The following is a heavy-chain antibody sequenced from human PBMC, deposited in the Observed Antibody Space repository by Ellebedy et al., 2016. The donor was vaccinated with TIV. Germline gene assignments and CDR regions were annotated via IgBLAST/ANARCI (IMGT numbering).Heavy chain of an antibody. CDR1: GGTFSSYG. J-gene: IGHJ4*02. D-gene: IGHD4-23*01. CDR3: ARVWNYYGGNPSYYFDY. CDR2: IIPILGKA. V-gene: IGHV1-69*10. Sequence: AASVKVSCKASGGTFSSYGISWVRQAPGQGLEWMGGIIPILGKANYAQKFQGRVTITSDESTSTAYMELSSLRSEDTAVYYCARVWNYYGGNPSYYFDYWGQGTLVTVSS.